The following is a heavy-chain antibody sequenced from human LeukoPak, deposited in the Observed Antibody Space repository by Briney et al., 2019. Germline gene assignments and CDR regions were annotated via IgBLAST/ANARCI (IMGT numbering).Heavy chain of an antibody. Sequence: GGSRRLSCASSGFTFSNYDMLWVRQAAGKGLEWVSAISTAGDTYYPGSEKGRFTISRDNAKNSLYLQMRGLRVDDTAVYYCVRAPPATGWLVDHWGQGTLVTVSS. D-gene: IGHD6-19*01. CDR3: VRAPPATGWLVDH. CDR2: ISTAGDT. CDR1: GFTFSNYD. V-gene: IGHV3-13*04. J-gene: IGHJ4*02.